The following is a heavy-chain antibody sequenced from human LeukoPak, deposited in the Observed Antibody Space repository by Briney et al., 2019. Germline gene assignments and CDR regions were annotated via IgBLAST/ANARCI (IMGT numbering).Heavy chain of an antibody. V-gene: IGHV3-30*18. D-gene: IGHD5-18*01. Sequence: PGGSLRLSCAASGFTFSSYGMHWVRQAPGKGLEWVAVISYDGSNKYYADSVKGRFTISRDNSKNTLYLQMNSLRAEDTAVYYCAKDRSYTAMDPEFDYWGQGTLVTVSS. CDR2: ISYDGSNK. CDR3: AKDRSYTAMDPEFDY. J-gene: IGHJ4*02. CDR1: GFTFSSYG.